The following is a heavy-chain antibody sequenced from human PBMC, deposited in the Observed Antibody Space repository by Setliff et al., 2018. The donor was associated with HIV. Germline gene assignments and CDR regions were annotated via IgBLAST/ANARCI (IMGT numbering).Heavy chain of an antibody. Sequence: EASVKVSCKASGYSFINYAMNWVRQAPGQGLEWMGWINTQTGSPTYAQAFTGRFVFSVDTSITTAFLEISNLTAGDTAVYYCARTVYGDYGGDLNWLDPWGQGTLVTVSS. CDR2: INTQTGSP. CDR1: GYSFINYA. J-gene: IGHJ5*02. D-gene: IGHD4-17*01. CDR3: ARTVYGDYGGDLNWLDP. V-gene: IGHV7-4-1*02.